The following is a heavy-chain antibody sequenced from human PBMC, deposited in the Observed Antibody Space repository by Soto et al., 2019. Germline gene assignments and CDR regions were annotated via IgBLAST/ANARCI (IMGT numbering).Heavy chain of an antibody. CDR3: VKDRDSNSWPSRDV. CDR1: GYTFTRNG. D-gene: IGHD3-22*01. CDR2: ISPNSGNI. V-gene: IGHV1-18*01. J-gene: IGHJ6*02. Sequence: QVHRVQSGAEVKKPGASVNVSCKTSGYTFTRNGISWVRQAPGLGLEWMGWISPNSGNIKYAQKLQGRVIMTTDTSTSTAYMELRSLRFDDTAVYYCVKDRDSNSWPSRDVWGPGTTVTVSS.